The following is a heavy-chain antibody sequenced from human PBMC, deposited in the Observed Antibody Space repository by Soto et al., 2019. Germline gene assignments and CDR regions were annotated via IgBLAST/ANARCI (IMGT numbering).Heavy chain of an antibody. Sequence: GGSLRLSCAASGFMFSSYGMHWVRQAPGKGLEWVALLSYDGSNKYYADSVKGRFTISRDNSKNTLYLQMNSLRAEDTAVYYCAKNSGVDPFDTSRQGTMVPVSS. CDR1: GFMFSSYG. CDR2: LSYDGSNK. CDR3: AKNSGVDPFDT. V-gene: IGHV3-30*18. J-gene: IGHJ3*02.